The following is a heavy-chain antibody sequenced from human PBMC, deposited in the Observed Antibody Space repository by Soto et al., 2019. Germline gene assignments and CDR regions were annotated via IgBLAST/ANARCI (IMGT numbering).Heavy chain of an antibody. CDR1: GGSFSGYY. Sequence: SETLSLTCAVYGGSFSGYYSSWIRQPPGKGLEWIGEINHSGSTNYNPSLKSRVTISVDTSKNQFSLKLSSVTAADTAVYYCARGRNDWAVYYYYYMDVWGKGTTVTVSS. CDR3: ARGRNDWAVYYYYYMDV. V-gene: IGHV4-34*01. CDR2: INHSGST. J-gene: IGHJ6*03. D-gene: IGHD3-16*01.